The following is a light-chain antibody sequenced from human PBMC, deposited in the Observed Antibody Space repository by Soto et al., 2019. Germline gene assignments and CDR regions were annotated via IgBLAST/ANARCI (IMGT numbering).Light chain of an antibody. J-gene: IGLJ3*02. CDR3: SSFTSMSSLV. CDR1: SSDVGGYNY. CDR2: EVS. Sequence: QSVLTQPASVSGSPGQSITISCTGTSSDVGGYNYVSWYQQHPGKVPKLMIYEVSNRPSGVSNRFSGSKSGNTASLTISGLQAEDEADYYCSSFTSMSSLVFGGGTKVTVL. V-gene: IGLV2-14*01.